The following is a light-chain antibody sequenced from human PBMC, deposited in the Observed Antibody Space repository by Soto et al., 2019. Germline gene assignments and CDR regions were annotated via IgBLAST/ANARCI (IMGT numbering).Light chain of an antibody. CDR2: EVS. J-gene: IGLJ1*01. CDR3: SSYAGSNTYV. Sequence: QSALTQPPSASGSPGHSVTISCTGTSSDVGAYNYVSWYQQHPGKGPKLMIYEVSKRPSGVPDRFSGSKSGNTASLTVSGLQAEDETDYYCSSYAGSNTYVFGTGTKVTVL. CDR1: SSDVGAYNY. V-gene: IGLV2-8*01.